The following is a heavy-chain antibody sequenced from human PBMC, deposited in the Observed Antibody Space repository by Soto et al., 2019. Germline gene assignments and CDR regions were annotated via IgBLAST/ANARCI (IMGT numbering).Heavy chain of an antibody. CDR3: ARATRIAVAAVY. CDR1: GYTFTSYA. Sequence: ASVKVSCKASGYTFTSYAMHWVRQAPGQRLEWMGWINAGNGNTKYSQKFQGRVTITRDTSASTAYMELSSLRSEDTAVYYCARATRIAVAAVYWGQGALVTVSS. V-gene: IGHV1-3*01. J-gene: IGHJ4*02. D-gene: IGHD6-19*01. CDR2: INAGNGNT.